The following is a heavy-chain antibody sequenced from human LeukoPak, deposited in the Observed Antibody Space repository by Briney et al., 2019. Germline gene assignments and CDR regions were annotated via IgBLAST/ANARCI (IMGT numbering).Heavy chain of an antibody. CDR3: ARAGSGSYYRWFDP. V-gene: IGHV1-2*02. Sequence: ASVKVSCKASGYTFTGYYMHWVRQAPGQGLEWMGWINPNSGGTNYAQKFQGRVTMTRNTSISTAYMELSSLRSEDTAVYYCARAGSGSYYRWFDPWGQGTLVTVSS. J-gene: IGHJ5*02. CDR2: INPNSGGT. CDR1: GYTFTGYY. D-gene: IGHD3-10*01.